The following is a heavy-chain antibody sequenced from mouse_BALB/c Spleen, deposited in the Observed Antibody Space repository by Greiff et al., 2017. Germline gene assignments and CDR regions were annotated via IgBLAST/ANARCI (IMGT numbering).Heavy chain of an antibody. Sequence: DVKLVESGGGLVQPKGSLKLSCAASGFTFNTYAMNWVRQAPGKGLEWVARIRSKSNNYATYYADSVKDRFTISRDDSQSMLYLQMNNLKTEDTAMYYCVRLGYRYDALAYWGQGTLVTVSA. CDR1: GFTFNTYA. CDR2: IRSKSNNYAT. J-gene: IGHJ3*01. CDR3: VRLGYRYDALAY. V-gene: IGHV10-1*02. D-gene: IGHD2-14*01.